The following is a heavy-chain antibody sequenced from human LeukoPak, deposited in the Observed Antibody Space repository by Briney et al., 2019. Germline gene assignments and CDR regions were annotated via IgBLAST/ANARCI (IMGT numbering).Heavy chain of an antibody. J-gene: IGHJ6*03. Sequence: GGSLRLSCVASEFDFFSYGMQWVRQAPGKGLEWVGFIRSKAYGGTTEYAASVKGRFTISRDDSKSIAYLQMNSLKTEDTAVYYCTRGYSSSWQNYYYYYMDVWGKGTTVTVSS. V-gene: IGHV3-49*04. D-gene: IGHD6-13*01. CDR2: IRSKAYGGTT. CDR3: TRGYSSSWQNYYYYYMDV. CDR1: EFDFFSYG.